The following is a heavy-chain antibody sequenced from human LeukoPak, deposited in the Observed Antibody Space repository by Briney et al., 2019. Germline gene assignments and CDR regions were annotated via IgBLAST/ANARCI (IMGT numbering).Heavy chain of an antibody. V-gene: IGHV4-39*07. J-gene: IGHJ4*02. D-gene: IGHD5-12*01. Sequence: SETLSLTCTVSGGSISSSSYYWGWIRQPPGKGLEWIGSIYYSGSTYYNPSLKSRVTISVDTSKNQFSLKLSSVTAADTAVYYCASHWGWLRVFDYWGQGTLVTVSS. CDR1: GGSISSSSYY. CDR2: IYYSGST. CDR3: ASHWGWLRVFDY.